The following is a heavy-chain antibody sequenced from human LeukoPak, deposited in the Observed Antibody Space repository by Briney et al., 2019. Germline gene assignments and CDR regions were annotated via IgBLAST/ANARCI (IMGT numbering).Heavy chain of an antibody. CDR3: AHSVSSSWYGYYYFDY. Sequence: ESGPTLVKPTQTLTLTCTFSGFSLSTSGVGVGWTRQPPGKALEWLALIYWNDDKRYSPSLKSRLTITKDTSKNQVVLTMTNMDPVNTATYYCAHSVSSSWYGYYYFDYGAQGPLVTVPS. J-gene: IGHJ4*02. CDR1: GFSLSTSGVG. D-gene: IGHD6-13*01. CDR2: IYWNDDK. V-gene: IGHV2-5*01.